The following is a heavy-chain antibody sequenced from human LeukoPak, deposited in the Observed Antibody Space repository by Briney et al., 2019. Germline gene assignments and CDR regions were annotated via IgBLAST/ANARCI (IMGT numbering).Heavy chain of an antibody. CDR2: INHSGST. D-gene: IGHD3-9*01. Sequence: PSETLSLTCAVYGGSFSGYYWSWIRQPPGKGLEWIGEINHSGSTNYNPPLKSRVTISVDTSKNQFSLKLSSVTAADTAVYYCASVPVYYDILTGYYDTTFDYWGQGTLVTVSS. CDR1: GGSFSGYY. CDR3: ASVPVYYDILTGYYDTTFDY. V-gene: IGHV4-34*01. J-gene: IGHJ4*02.